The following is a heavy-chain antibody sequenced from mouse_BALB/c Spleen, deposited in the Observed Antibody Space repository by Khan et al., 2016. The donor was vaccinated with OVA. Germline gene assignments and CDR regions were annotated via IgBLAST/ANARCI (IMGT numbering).Heavy chain of an antibody. CDR3: ARPPYFSYSLDH. CDR1: GYTFTNYG. CDR2: INTFTREP. Sequence: QIQLVQSGPEMKKPGETVKISCKASGYTFTNYGMNWVKQSPGKALKWMGWINTFTREPTYADDFKGRFAFSLEPSASTASLQINNLKNEDTATYFCARPPYFSYSLDHWGQGTSVTVSS. D-gene: IGHD2-12*01. V-gene: IGHV9-3-1*01. J-gene: IGHJ4*01.